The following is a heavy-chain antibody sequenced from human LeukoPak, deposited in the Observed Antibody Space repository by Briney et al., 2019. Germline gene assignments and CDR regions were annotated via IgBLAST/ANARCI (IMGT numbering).Heavy chain of an antibody. CDR1: GCTFSSYA. D-gene: IGHD3-10*01. V-gene: IGHV3-23*01. J-gene: IGHJ4*02. CDR3: AKDMEGSVADYFDY. CDR2: ISGSGDTT. Sequence: GGCLRLSCAASGCTFSSYAKSWVREAPGKGLERVSHISGSGDTTYYADSVKGRFTISRDNSKNTLYLQMNSLRADDTAVYYCAKDMEGSVADYFDYWGQGTLVTVSS.